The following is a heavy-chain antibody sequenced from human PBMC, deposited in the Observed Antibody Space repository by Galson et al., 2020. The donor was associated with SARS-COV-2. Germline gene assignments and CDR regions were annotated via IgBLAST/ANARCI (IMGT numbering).Heavy chain of an antibody. J-gene: IGHJ6*02. D-gene: IGHD3-22*01. V-gene: IGHV3-30*18. Sequence: GGSLRLSCAASGFTFSSYGMHWVRQAPGKGLEWVAVISYDGSNKYYADSVKGRFTISRDNSKNTLYLQMNSLRAEDTAVYYCAKDHEPVYYYDSSGDYGMDVWGQGTTVTVSS. CDR1: GFTFSSYG. CDR2: ISYDGSNK. CDR3: AKDHEPVYYYDSSGDYGMDV.